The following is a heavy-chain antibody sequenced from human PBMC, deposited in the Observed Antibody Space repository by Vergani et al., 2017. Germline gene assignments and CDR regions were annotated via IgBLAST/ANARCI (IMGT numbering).Heavy chain of an antibody. CDR1: GFTFSSYA. J-gene: IGHJ4*02. CDR2: ISGSGGST. CDR3: AKELPAAPTEYYFDY. D-gene: IGHD6-13*01. Sequence: EVQLLESGGGLVQPGGSLRLSCAASGFTFSSYAMSWVRQAPGKGLEWVSAISGSGGSTYYAESVKGRFTISRENSKNTLYLQMNSLRAEDTDVYYCAKELPAAPTEYYFDYWGQGTLVTVSS. V-gene: IGHV3-23*01.